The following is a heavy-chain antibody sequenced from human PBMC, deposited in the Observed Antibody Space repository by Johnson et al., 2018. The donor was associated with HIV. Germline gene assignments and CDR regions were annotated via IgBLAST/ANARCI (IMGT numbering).Heavy chain of an antibody. CDR2: INSDGSST. V-gene: IGHV3-11*04. D-gene: IGHD3-10*01. CDR3: AIVQLLADDVFNI. J-gene: IGHJ3*02. Sequence: QVHLVESGGGLVKPGGSLRLSCAASGFTFSDYYMSWIRQAPGKGLEWVSYINSDGSSTSYADSVKGRFTISRDNAKNTLYLQMDSLGAEDTAVYYCAIVQLLADDVFNIWGQGTMVTVSS. CDR1: GFTFSDYY.